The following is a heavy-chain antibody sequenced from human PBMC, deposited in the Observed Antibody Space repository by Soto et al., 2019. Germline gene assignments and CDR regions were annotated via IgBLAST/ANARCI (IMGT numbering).Heavy chain of an antibody. J-gene: IGHJ4*02. CDR3: ARDQYDSSGYYTTFYY. CDR2: IKQDGSEK. D-gene: IGHD3-22*01. CDR1: GFTFSSYW. V-gene: IGHV3-7*01. Sequence: PGGSLRLSCAASGFTFSSYWMSWVRQAPGKGLEWVANIKQDGSEKYYVDSVKGRFTISRDNAKNSLYLQMNSLRAEDTAVYYCARDQYDSSGYYTTFYYWGQGTLVTVSS.